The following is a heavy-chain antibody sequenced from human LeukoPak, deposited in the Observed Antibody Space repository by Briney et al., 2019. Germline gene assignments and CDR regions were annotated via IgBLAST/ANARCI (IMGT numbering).Heavy chain of an antibody. V-gene: IGHV1-24*01. Sequence: TIYAQKFQGRVTMIEDTSTDTAYMELSSLRSEDTAVYYCATTPHSSGYYYIYERPNWFDPWGQGTLVTVSS. CDR3: ATTPHSSGYYYIYERPNWFDP. J-gene: IGHJ5*02. CDR2: T. D-gene: IGHD3-22*01.